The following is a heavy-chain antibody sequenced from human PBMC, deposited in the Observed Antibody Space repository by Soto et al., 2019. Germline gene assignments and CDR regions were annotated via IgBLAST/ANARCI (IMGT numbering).Heavy chain of an antibody. J-gene: IGHJ4*02. CDR3: AKAYGESPDS. CDR2: ISYDESTK. V-gene: IGHV3-30*18. CDR1: GFSFSDYV. D-gene: IGHD2-21*01. Sequence: GGSLRLSCAASGFSFSDYVMHWVRQAAGKGLEWVAVISYDESTKYYADSMRGRFTISRDNSKNTQYLDMNSLRPEDTALYFCAKAYGESPDSWGRGVLVTVSS.